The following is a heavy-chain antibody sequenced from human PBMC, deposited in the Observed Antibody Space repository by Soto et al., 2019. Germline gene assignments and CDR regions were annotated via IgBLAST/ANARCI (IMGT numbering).Heavy chain of an antibody. CDR1: GYTFTSYA. D-gene: IGHD3-22*01. CDR2: INAGNGNT. Sequence: QVQLVLSGDEEKKPGASVKVSCKASGYTFTSYAMHWVRQAPGQRLEWMGWINAGNGNTKYSQKFQGRVTITRDTSASTAYMELSSLRSEDTAVYYCARSSSYYFIDDYWGQGTLVTVSS. V-gene: IGHV1-3*05. J-gene: IGHJ4*02. CDR3: ARSSSYYFIDDY.